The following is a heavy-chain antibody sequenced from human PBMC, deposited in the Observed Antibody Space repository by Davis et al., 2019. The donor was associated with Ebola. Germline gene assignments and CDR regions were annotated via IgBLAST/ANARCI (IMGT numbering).Heavy chain of an antibody. Sequence: PGGSLRLSCAASGFPLSSYWMHWVRQAPGTGLVWVSRINSDGSSTSYADSVKGRFTSSRDNAKNTLYLQMNSLRAEDTAVYYWATNLSAEVHWGQGNLVTVSS. CDR1: GFPLSSYW. CDR3: ATNLSAEVH. D-gene: IGHD1-1*01. V-gene: IGHV3-74*01. J-gene: IGHJ4*02. CDR2: INSDGSST.